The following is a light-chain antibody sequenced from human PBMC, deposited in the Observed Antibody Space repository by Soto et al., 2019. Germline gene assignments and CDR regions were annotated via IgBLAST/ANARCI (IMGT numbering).Light chain of an antibody. V-gene: IGLV3-21*02. J-gene: IGLJ1*01. CDR1: NVGGQS. Sequence: SYELTQPPSVSVAPGQSARITCGCSNVGGQSFHWYQQKPGQAPVVVMFDDSDRPSGIPERISGSKFGNTATLSITRVEVGYEDDYHCLVWDSSSDHYVFGTGTKVTVL. CDR3: LVWDSSSDHYV. CDR2: DDS.